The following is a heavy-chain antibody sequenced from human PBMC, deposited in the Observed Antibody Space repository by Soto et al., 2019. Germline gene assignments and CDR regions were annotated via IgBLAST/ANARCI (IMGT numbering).Heavy chain of an antibody. J-gene: IGHJ4*02. CDR2: IYYRGST. CDR3: AIHVNLPLAGTGFDS. D-gene: IGHD6-19*01. CDR1: GGSISSSSYY. Sequence: SETLSLTCTVSGGSISSSSYYWGWIRQPPGKGPEWLGSIYYRGSTYYNPSLKSRVIISVDTSKNHFSLKLSGVTAADTAVYYCAIHVNLPLAGTGFDSWGRGTLVTVSS. V-gene: IGHV4-39*01.